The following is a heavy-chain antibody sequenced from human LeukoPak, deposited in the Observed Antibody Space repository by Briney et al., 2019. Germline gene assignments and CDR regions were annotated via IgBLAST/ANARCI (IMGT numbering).Heavy chain of an antibody. J-gene: IGHJ4*02. CDR1: GFTFSSYG. Sequence: PGGSLRLSRAASGFTFSSYGMSWVRQAPGKGLEWVSAISGSGGSTYYADSVKGRFTISRDNSKNTLYLQMNSLRAEDTAVYYCTKKAYYGSGSAFDYWGQGTLVTVSS. CDR2: ISGSGGST. D-gene: IGHD3-10*01. V-gene: IGHV3-23*01. CDR3: TKKAYYGSGSAFDY.